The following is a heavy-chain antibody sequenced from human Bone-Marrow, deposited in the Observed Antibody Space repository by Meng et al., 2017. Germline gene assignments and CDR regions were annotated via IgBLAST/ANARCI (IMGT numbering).Heavy chain of an antibody. CDR1: GGSISSSSYY. V-gene: IGHV4-61*01. D-gene: IGHD3-22*01. CDR3: AREGDSSGLKAFDI. J-gene: IGHJ3*02. Sequence: GSLRLSCTVSGGSISSSSYYWSWIRQPPGKGLEWIGYIYYSGSTNYNPSLKSRVTISVDTSKNQFSLKLSSVTAADTAVYYCAREGDSSGLKAFDIWGQGTMVTVSS. CDR2: IYYSGST.